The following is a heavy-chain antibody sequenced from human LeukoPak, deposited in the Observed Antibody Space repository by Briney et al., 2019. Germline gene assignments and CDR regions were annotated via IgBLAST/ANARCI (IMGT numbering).Heavy chain of an antibody. Sequence: GGSLRLSCAAPGFTFSSYGMHWVRQAPGKGLEWVAVIWYDGSNKYYADSVKGRFTISRDNSKNTLYLQMNSLRAEDTAVYYCARQIAVAGTGLDYWGQGTLVTVSS. V-gene: IGHV3-33*01. CDR2: IWYDGSNK. D-gene: IGHD6-19*01. CDR1: GFTFSSYG. CDR3: ARQIAVAGTGLDY. J-gene: IGHJ4*02.